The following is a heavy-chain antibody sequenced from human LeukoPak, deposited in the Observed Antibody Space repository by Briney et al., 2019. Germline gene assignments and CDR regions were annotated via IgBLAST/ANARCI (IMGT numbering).Heavy chain of an antibody. D-gene: IGHD2-2*01. CDR3: ARVSGCSSTSCYHDAFDI. CDR1: RFTFSRYS. Sequence: GGSLRLSCAASRFTFSRYSMNWVRQAPGKGLEWVSYISSSSSTMYYADSVKGRFTISRDSAKNSLYLQMNSLRAEDTAVYYCARVSGCSSTSCYHDAFDIWGQGTMVTVSS. CDR2: ISSSSSTM. V-gene: IGHV3-48*01. J-gene: IGHJ3*02.